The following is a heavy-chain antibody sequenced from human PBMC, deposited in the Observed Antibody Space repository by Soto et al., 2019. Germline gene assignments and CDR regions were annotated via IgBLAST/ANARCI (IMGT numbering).Heavy chain of an antibody. CDR2: IIPIFGTA. D-gene: IGHD6-19*01. V-gene: IGHV1-69*13. CDR1: GGTFSSYA. CDR3: ARGVAVAGKGNYYYYGMDV. J-gene: IGHJ6*02. Sequence: GASVKVSSKASGGTFSSYAISWVRQAPGQGLEWMGGIIPIFGTANYAQKFQGRVTITADESTSTAYMELSSLRSEDTAVYYCARGVAVAGKGNYYYYGMDVWGQGTTVTVSS.